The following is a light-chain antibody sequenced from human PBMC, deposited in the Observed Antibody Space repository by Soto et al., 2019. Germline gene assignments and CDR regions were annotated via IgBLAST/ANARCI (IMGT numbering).Light chain of an antibody. V-gene: IGKV1-39*01. Sequence: DIQMTQSPSSLSASVGDRVTISCRASQSISVYLNWYQQKPGKAPKLLIYAASSLQSGVPSRFGGSGSGTHFTLTISSLQPEDFATYYCPQSYGTPYTFGQGTKLQIK. CDR1: QSISVY. CDR2: AAS. J-gene: IGKJ2*01. CDR3: PQSYGTPYT.